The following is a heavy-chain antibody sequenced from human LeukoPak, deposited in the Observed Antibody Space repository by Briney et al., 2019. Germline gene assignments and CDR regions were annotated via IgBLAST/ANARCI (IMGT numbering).Heavy chain of an antibody. Sequence: TETLSLTCTVSGGSISRYYWSWIRQPPGKGLEWIGYIYYSGSTKYNPSLKSRVTISVDTSKNQFSLKLGSVTAADTAVYYCARHIWSGYFDWHHAFDIWGQGTMVTVSS. CDR1: GGSISRYY. CDR3: ARHIWSGYFDWHHAFDI. J-gene: IGHJ3*02. D-gene: IGHD3-9*01. CDR2: IYYSGST. V-gene: IGHV4-59*08.